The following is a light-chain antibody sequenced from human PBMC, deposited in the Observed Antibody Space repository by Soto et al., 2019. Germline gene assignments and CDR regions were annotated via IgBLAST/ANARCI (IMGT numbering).Light chain of an antibody. V-gene: IGKV3-20*01. CDR3: QQSGTVPWT. Sequence: EIVLTQSPGTLSLSPGERATLSCRASQSVDSSFLGWYQQKPGQSPRLLIYAASSRASGIPDRFSGSGSGTDFTLSSNGLDPEDLAVYYCQQSGTVPWTFGQGTKVEIK. J-gene: IGKJ1*01. CDR2: AAS. CDR1: QSVDSSF.